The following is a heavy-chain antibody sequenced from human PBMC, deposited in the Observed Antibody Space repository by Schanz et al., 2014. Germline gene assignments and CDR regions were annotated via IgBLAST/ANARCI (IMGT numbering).Heavy chain of an antibody. D-gene: IGHD2-21*02. V-gene: IGHV3-9*01. CDR1: GFNFSNYD. CDR3: ARPSDSSWYMDV. J-gene: IGHJ6*03. CDR2: MSWNAGSL. Sequence: VQLVESGGGVVQPGRSLRLSCAASGFNFSNYDIHWVRQAPGKGLEWVSGMSWNAGSLGYGDSVKGRFTISRDNAKNSLYLQMNSLRAEDTAVYYCARPSDSSWYMDVWGKGTTVTVSS.